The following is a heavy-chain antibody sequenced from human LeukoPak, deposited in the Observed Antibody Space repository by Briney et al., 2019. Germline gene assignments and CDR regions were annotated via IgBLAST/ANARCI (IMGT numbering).Heavy chain of an antibody. CDR2: ISSSSSYI. D-gene: IGHD3/OR15-3a*01. Sequence: PGGSLRLSCAATGFTFSSYWMHWVRQAPGKGLEWVSSISSSSSYIYYADSVKGRFTISRDNAKNSLYLQMNSLRAEDTAVYYCARDKGTQVNWFDPWGQGTLVTVSS. CDR1: GFTFSSYW. CDR3: ARDKGTQVNWFDP. V-gene: IGHV3-21*01. J-gene: IGHJ5*02.